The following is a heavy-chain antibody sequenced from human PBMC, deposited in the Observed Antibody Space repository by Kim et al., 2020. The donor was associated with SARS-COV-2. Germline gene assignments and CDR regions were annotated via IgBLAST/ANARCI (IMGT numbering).Heavy chain of an antibody. CDR3: VRDRMGGAFDI. V-gene: IGHV3-48*02. Sequence: KYYANAGKRRFTTSRDNAKNSLHLQMNSLKDEDTAVYHCVRDRMGGAFDIWGQGTLVTVSS. D-gene: IGHD3-16*01. J-gene: IGHJ3*02. CDR2: K.